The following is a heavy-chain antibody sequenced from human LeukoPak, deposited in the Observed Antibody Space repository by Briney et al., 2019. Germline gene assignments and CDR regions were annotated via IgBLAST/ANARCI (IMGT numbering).Heavy chain of an antibody. CDR1: GYTFTSYG. CDR3: ARDRIAVAGTKYYFDY. D-gene: IGHD6-19*01. CDR2: ISAYNGNT. Sequence: ASVKVSCKASGYTFTSYGISWVRQAPGQGLEWMGWISAYNGNTNYAQTLQGRVTMTTDTSTSTAYMELRSLRSDDTAVYYCARDRIAVAGTKYYFDYWGQGTLVTVSS. V-gene: IGHV1-18*01. J-gene: IGHJ4*02.